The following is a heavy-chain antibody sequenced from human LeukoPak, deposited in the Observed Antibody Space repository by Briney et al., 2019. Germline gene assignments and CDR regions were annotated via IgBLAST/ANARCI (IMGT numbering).Heavy chain of an antibody. CDR2: INHSGST. V-gene: IGHV4-34*01. J-gene: IGHJ4*02. Sequence: SETLSLTCAVYGGSFSGYYWSWIRQPPGKGLEWIGQINHSGSTNYNPSLKSRVTISVDTSKNQISLKLSSVTAADTAVYYCARGHIVEATGTFDYWGQGTLVTVSS. D-gene: IGHD1-26*01. CDR1: GGSFSGYY. CDR3: ARGHIVEATGTFDY.